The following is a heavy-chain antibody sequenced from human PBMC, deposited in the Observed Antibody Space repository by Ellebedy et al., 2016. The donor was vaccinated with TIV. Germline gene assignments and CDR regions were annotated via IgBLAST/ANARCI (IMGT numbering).Heavy chain of an antibody. V-gene: IGHV6-1*01. CDR1: GDSVSSNSAA. CDR2: TYYRSKWYN. J-gene: IGHJ4*02. CDR3: ARTYDPPWYYFDY. Sequence: MPSETLSLTCAISGDSVSSNSAAWNWIRQSPLRGLEWLGRTYYRSKWYNDYAVSVKSRITINPDTSKNQFSLKLSSVTAADTAVYYCARTYDPPWYYFDYWGQGTLVTVSS. D-gene: IGHD3-22*01.